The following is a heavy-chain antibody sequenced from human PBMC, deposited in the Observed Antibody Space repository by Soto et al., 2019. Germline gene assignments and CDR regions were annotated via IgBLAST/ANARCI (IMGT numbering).Heavy chain of an antibody. CDR1: GGSFSGYY. CDR2: INHSGST. CDR3: ASLNSPGDSSGLPPDY. J-gene: IGHJ4*02. Sequence: PSETLSLTCAVYGGSFSGYYWSWIRQPPGKGLEWIGEINHSGSTNYNPSLKSRVTISVDTSKNQFSLKLSSVTAADTAVYYCASLNSPGDSSGLPPDYWGQGTLVTVSS. D-gene: IGHD3-22*01. V-gene: IGHV4-34*01.